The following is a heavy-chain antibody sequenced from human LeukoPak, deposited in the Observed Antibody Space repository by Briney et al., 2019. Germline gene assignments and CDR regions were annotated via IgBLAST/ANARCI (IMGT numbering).Heavy chain of an antibody. CDR3: AREASSGWLFDY. Sequence: SQTLSLTCAISGDSVSSSSAAWSWIRQSPSRGLEWLGGTYYRSKWYNDYAVSVKSRITINPDTSDNQFSLQLNSVTPEDTAVYYCAREASSGWLFDYWGQGTLVTVSS. J-gene: IGHJ4*02. D-gene: IGHD6-19*01. CDR2: TYYRSKWYN. CDR1: GDSVSSSSAA. V-gene: IGHV6-1*01.